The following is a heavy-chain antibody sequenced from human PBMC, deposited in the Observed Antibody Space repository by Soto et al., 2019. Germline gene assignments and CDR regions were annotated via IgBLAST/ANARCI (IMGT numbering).Heavy chain of an antibody. CDR2: IYHSGST. D-gene: IGHD1-26*01. J-gene: IGHJ6*02. CDR3: ARVSGSYYYGIDV. V-gene: IGHV4-4*02. CDR1: GGSISSSNW. Sequence: QVQLQESGPGLVKPSGTLSLTCAVSGGSISSSNWWSWVRQPPGKGLEWIGEIYHSGSTNYNPSLKSRVTLSVDKSKNQFSLKLRSVTAAATAVYYCARVSGSYYYGIDVWGQGTTVTVSS.